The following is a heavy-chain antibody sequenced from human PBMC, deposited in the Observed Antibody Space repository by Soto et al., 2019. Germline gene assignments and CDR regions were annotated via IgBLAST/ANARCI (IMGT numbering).Heavy chain of an antibody. Sequence: QVQLQQWGAGLLKPSETLSLTCAVYGGSFSGYYWSWIRQPPGKGLEWIGEINHSGSTNYNPSLRGRVTISVDTSKNQFSLKLSSVTAADTAVYYCARDLVVAATQVGWFDPWGQGTLVTVSS. CDR1: GGSFSGYY. CDR2: INHSGST. V-gene: IGHV4-34*01. J-gene: IGHJ5*02. D-gene: IGHD2-15*01. CDR3: ARDLVVAATQVGWFDP.